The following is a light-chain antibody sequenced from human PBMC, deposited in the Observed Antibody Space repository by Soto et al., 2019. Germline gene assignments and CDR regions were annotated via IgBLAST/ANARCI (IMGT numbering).Light chain of an antibody. CDR1: SSDVGGYNY. V-gene: IGLV2-14*01. Sequence: QSVLTQPASVSGSPGQSITISCTGTSSDVGGYNYVSWYQQHPGKAPKRMIYDVSNRPSGVSNRFSGSKSGNTASLTISGLQAEDEADYYCRSYISSSTLVVFGGGTKVTVL. CDR2: DVS. CDR3: RSYISSSTLVV. J-gene: IGLJ2*01.